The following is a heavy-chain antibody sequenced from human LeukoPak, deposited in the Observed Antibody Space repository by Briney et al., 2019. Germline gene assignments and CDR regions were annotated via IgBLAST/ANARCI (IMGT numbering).Heavy chain of an antibody. Sequence: SETLSLTCAVYGGSFSGYYWSWIRQPPGKGLEWIGEINHSGSTNYNPSLKSRVTISVDTSKNQFSLKLSSVTAEDTAVYYCARDREWELAMGVWGKGTTVTISS. J-gene: IGHJ6*03. CDR1: GGSFSGYY. V-gene: IGHV4-34*01. D-gene: IGHD4-23*01. CDR2: INHSGST. CDR3: ARDREWELAMGV.